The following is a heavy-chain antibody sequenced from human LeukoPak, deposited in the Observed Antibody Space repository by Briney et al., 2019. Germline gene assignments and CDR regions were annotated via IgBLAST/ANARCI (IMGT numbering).Heavy chain of an antibody. CDR2: INHSGST. Sequence: SETLSLTCAVYGGSFSGYYWSWIRQPPGEGLEWIGEINHSGSTNYNPSLKSRVTISVDTSKNQFSLKLSSVTAAGTAVYYCARGWPSSYYYDSSGYYYWGQGTLVTVSS. D-gene: IGHD3-22*01. J-gene: IGHJ4*02. CDR1: GGSFSGYY. CDR3: ARGWPSSYYYDSSGYYY. V-gene: IGHV4-34*01.